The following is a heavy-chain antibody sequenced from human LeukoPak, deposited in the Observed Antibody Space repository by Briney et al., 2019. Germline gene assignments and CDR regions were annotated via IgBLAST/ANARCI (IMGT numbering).Heavy chain of an antibody. CDR3: ARLVGITYFDY. D-gene: IGHD2-15*01. CDR1: GFTVSSKY. Sequence: GGSLRLSCAAPGFTVSSKYMSWGRQGPGKGLEWVSVIYSGGSTYHADSVKGRFTISRDNSKNTLFLQMNTLSAEDTAVYYCARLVGITYFDYWGQGTLVTVSS. CDR2: IYSGGST. J-gene: IGHJ4*02. V-gene: IGHV3-53*01.